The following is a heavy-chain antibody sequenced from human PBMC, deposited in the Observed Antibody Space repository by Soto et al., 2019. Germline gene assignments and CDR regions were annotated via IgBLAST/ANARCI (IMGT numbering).Heavy chain of an antibody. CDR3: ARGEWCSGGSCYSGSSVIWFDP. CDR1: GGSISSGGYY. CDR2: IYYSGST. D-gene: IGHD2-15*01. V-gene: IGHV4-31*03. J-gene: IGHJ5*02. Sequence: PSETLSLTCTVSGGSISSGGYYWSWIRQHPGKGLEWIGYIYYSGSTYYNPSLKSRVTISVDTSKNQFSLKLSSVTAADTAVYYCARGEWCSGGSCYSGSSVIWFDPWGQGTLVTVSS.